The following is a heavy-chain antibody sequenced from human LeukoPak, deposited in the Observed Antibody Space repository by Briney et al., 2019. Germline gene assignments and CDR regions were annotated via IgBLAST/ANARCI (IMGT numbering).Heavy chain of an antibody. V-gene: IGHV4-39*07. Sequence: SETLSLTCTVSGGSISSSGYFWGWIRHPPGERLEGLASICSSGATDYNPTLQSRVTMSVDTSKNQFSLKLSSVTAADTALYYCARSAWSGYIVVMLPAAHWFDPWGQGTLVTVSS. CDR2: ICSSGAT. CDR1: GGSISSSGYF. CDR3: ARSAWSGYIVVMLPAAHWFDP. D-gene: IGHD2-15*01. J-gene: IGHJ5*02.